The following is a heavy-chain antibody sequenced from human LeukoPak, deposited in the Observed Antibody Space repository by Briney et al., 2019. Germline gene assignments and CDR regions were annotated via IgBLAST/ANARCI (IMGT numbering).Heavy chain of an antibody. Sequence: GGSLRLSCAASGFTFSSYAMHWVRQAPGKGLEWVAVISYDGSNKYYADSVKGRFTIFRDNSKNTLYLQMNSLRAEDTAVYYCARDPRYNWNDGSWYWGQGTLVTVSS. CDR2: ISYDGSNK. CDR1: GFTFSSYA. D-gene: IGHD1-1*01. J-gene: IGHJ4*02. CDR3: ARDPRYNWNDGSWY. V-gene: IGHV3-30-3*01.